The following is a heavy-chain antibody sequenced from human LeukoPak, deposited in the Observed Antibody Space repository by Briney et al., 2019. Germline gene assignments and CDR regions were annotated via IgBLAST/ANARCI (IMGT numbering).Heavy chain of an antibody. J-gene: IGHJ6*03. CDR3: ARLEGCSSTSCYRYYYYYMDV. CDR2: IYYSGST. D-gene: IGHD2-2*02. V-gene: IGHV4-39*01. Sequence: SETLSLTCTVSGGSISSSSYYWGWIRQPPGKGLEWIGSIYYSGSTYYNPSLKSRVTISVDTSKNQFSLELSSVTAADTAVYYCARLEGCSSTSCYRYYYYYMDVWGKGTTVTVSS. CDR1: GGSISSSSYY.